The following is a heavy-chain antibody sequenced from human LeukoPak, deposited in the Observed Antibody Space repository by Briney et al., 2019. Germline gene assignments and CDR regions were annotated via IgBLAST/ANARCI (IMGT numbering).Heavy chain of an antibody. V-gene: IGHV3-53*01. D-gene: IGHD6-13*01. Sequence: GGSLRLSCAASGFADSSNYMSWVRQPPGKGLEWLSLIDSSGNTFYADSVKGRFTISRDYLKNTLFLQMNSLRAEDTALYYCARDPVVASPGPFYYHYMDVWGKGTTVTVSS. J-gene: IGHJ6*03. CDR1: GFADSSNY. CDR2: IDSSGNT. CDR3: ARDPVVASPGPFYYHYMDV.